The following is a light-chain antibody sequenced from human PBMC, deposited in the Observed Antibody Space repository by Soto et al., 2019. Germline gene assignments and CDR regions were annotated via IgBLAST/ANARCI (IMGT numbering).Light chain of an antibody. CDR1: QGISNY. J-gene: IGKJ3*01. CDR2: AAS. CDR3: QKYNSAPRT. V-gene: IGKV1-27*01. Sequence: DIQMTQSPSSLSASVGDRVSITSRASQGISNYLAWYQQKPGKVPKLLLYAASNLQSGVPSRFSGSGSGTDFTLTISGLQPEDVATYYCQKYNSAPRTFGPGTKVDMK.